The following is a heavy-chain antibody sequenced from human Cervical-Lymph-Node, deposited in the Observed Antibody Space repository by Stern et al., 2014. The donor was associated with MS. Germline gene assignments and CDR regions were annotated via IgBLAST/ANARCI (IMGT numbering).Heavy chain of an antibody. J-gene: IGHJ4*02. CDR2: ITPVLGTT. Sequence: VQLVEAGAEVKKPGSSVKVSCKASGDTFSSYAINWVRKVPGQGLGWMGGITPVLGTTNYAQNFQGRVTITADKSTNTAYMELMTLRSEDTAVYYCARGGGLVGYFDYWGQGTLVSVSS. V-gene: IGHV1-69*06. D-gene: IGHD1-26*01. CDR3: ARGGGLVGYFDY. CDR1: GDTFSSYA.